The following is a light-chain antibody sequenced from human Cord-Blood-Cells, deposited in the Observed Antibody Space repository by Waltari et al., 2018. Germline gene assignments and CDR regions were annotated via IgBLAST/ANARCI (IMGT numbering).Light chain of an antibody. J-gene: IGKJ2*01. CDR2: GAS. CDR3: QQYNNWPMYT. CDR1: QSVSSN. Sequence: EIVMTQSPATLSVSPGERATLSCRASQSVSSNLAWYQQTPGQAPRLLIYGASTRATGIPARFSGSGSGTEFTLTISSLQSEDCAVYYCQQYNNWPMYTFGQGTKLEIK. V-gene: IGKV3-15*01.